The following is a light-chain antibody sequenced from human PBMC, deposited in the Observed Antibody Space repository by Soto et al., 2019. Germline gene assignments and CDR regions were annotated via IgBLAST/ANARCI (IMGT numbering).Light chain of an antibody. V-gene: IGLV2-8*01. CDR2: VVN. Sequence: QSVLTQPPSASGSPGQSVTISCTGTSNDIGTYNYVSWYKHPPGEAPKLIIYVVNKRPSGVPDRFSAAKSGNTASLTVSGLQADDEADYYCCSYAGSSAMLFGGGTKLTVL. J-gene: IGLJ3*02. CDR1: SNDIGTYNY. CDR3: CSYAGSSAML.